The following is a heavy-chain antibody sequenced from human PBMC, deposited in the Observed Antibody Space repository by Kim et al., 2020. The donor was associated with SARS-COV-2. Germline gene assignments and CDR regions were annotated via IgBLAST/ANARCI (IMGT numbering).Heavy chain of an antibody. V-gene: IGHV6-1*01. J-gene: IGHJ5*02. CDR2: TYHRSEWIN. Sequence: SQTLSLTCDISGDTVSSNYTAWNWIRQSPSGGLEWLGRTYHRSEWINEYAVSVKSRIIITPDTSKNQFSLHLSSVTPEDSAVYFCTRGFATWGPGTRVTVSS. CDR3: TRGFAT. CDR1: GDTVSSNYTA.